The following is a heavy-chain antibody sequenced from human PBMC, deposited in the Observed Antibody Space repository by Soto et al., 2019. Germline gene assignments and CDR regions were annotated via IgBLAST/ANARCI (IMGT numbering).Heavy chain of an antibody. Sequence: PSETLSLTCTVSGGSITSSSYYWGWIRQPPGKGLEWIGEINHSGSTNYNPSLKSRVTISVDTSKNQFSLKLSSVTAADTAVYYCAREYGSGSYYKRGWFDPWGQGTLVTVSS. CDR1: GGSITSSSYY. CDR3: AREYGSGSYYKRGWFDP. D-gene: IGHD3-10*01. V-gene: IGHV4-39*07. J-gene: IGHJ5*02. CDR2: INHSGST.